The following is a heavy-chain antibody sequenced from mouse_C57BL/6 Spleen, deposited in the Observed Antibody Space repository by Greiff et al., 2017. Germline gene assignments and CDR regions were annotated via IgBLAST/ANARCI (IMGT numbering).Heavy chain of an antibody. Sequence: QVQLQQSGAELVKPGASVKISCKASGYAFSSYWMNWVKQRPGKGLEWIGQIYPGDGDTNYNGKFKGKATLTADESSSTAYMQLSSLTSEDSAVYFSARDYYGQSYYAMDYWGQGTSVTVSS. V-gene: IGHV1-80*01. CDR1: GYAFSSYW. CDR2: IYPGDGDT. J-gene: IGHJ4*01. D-gene: IGHD1-1*01. CDR3: ARDYYGQSYYAMDY.